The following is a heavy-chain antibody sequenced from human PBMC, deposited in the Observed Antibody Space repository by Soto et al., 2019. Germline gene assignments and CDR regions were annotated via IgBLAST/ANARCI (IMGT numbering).Heavy chain of an antibody. CDR3: PGRNSNWRHFDY. CDR2: IYYSVST. V-gene: IGHV4-39*01. CDR1: GASISSTSYY. D-gene: IGHD1-1*01. Sequence: QLQLQESGPGLVKPSETLSLTCTVSGASISSTSYYWGWIRQPPGKGLEWIGSIYYSVSTYYNPSLKSRVSISVDTSKNQFSLKLTSVTAADTAVYYCPGRNSNWRHFDYWGQGTLVTVSS. J-gene: IGHJ4*02.